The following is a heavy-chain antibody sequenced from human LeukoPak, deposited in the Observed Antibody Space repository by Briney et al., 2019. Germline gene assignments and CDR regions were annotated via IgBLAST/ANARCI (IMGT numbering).Heavy chain of an antibody. CDR3: AGSLTGIDY. J-gene: IGHJ4*02. D-gene: IGHD7-27*01. Sequence: SETLSLTCTVSGGSISSSSYYWGWIRQPPGKGLEWIGSIYYSGSTNYNPSLKSRVTISVDTSKNQFSLKLSSVTAADTAVYYCAGSLTGIDYWGQGTLVTVSS. V-gene: IGHV4-39*07. CDR1: GGSISSSSYY. CDR2: IYYSGST.